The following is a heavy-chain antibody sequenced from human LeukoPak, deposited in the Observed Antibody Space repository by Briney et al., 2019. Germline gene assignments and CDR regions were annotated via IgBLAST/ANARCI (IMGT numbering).Heavy chain of an antibody. V-gene: IGHV1-46*01. CDR1: GDTFTNYY. CDR3: ARGGKGNADGYNQALDY. Sequence: GASVKVSCEASGDTFTNYYIRWVRQAPGQGLEWMGIINPSGGSTTYAQEFQGRVTMTRDTSTSTVYMELSSLRSEDKAVYYCARGGKGNADGYNQALDYWGQGTLVTVSS. D-gene: IGHD5-24*01. CDR2: INPSGGST. J-gene: IGHJ4*02.